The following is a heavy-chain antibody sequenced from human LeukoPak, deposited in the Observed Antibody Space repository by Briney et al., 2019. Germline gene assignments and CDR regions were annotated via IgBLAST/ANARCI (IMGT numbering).Heavy chain of an antibody. CDR1: GFTFSDYY. J-gene: IGHJ4*02. D-gene: IGHD6-19*01. V-gene: IGHV3-11*01. Sequence: PGGSLRLSCAASGFTFSDYYMSWIRQAPGKGLEWVSYISSSGSTIYYADSVKGRFTISRDNAKNSLYLQMNSLRAEDTAVYYCAKLIAVAGYYFDYWGQGTLVTVSS. CDR3: AKLIAVAGYYFDY. CDR2: ISSSGSTI.